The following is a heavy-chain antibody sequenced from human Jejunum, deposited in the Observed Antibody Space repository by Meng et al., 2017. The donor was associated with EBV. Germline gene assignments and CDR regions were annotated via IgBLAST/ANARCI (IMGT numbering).Heavy chain of an antibody. V-gene: IGHV4-61*01. D-gene: IGHD3-22*01. J-gene: IGHJ5*02. CDR2: IYYDGST. Sequence: QVHLQESGPGLVKPSETLSLTCPVPGGSVSSDSYYWSWIRQPPGKGLEWIGYIYYDGSTEYNPSLKSRVTISVDTSKNQLSLKLTSVTAADTAMYYCARPAPAGYDSNGYYYVGWFDPWGQGTLVTVAS. CDR3: ARPAPAGYDSNGYYYVGWFDP. CDR1: GGSVSSDSYY.